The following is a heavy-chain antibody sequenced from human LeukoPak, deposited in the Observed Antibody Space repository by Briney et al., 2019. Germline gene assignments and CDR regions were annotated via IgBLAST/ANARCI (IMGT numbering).Heavy chain of an antibody. CDR1: GYTFTSYD. CDR3: ARGWLAETTVVTPYNY. Sequence: SVKVSCKASGYTFTSYDINWVRQATGQGLEWMGGITPMFGTPNYAQKFQGRVTITADESTSTVYMELSSLRSEDTAVYYCARGWLAETTVVTPYNYWGQGTLVAVSS. CDR2: ITPMFGTP. V-gene: IGHV1-69*13. J-gene: IGHJ4*02. D-gene: IGHD4-23*01.